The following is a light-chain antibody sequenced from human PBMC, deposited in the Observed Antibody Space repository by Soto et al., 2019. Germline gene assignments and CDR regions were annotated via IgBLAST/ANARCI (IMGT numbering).Light chain of an antibody. CDR2: SNN. J-gene: IGLJ2*01. CDR3: AAWDDRLNGVV. Sequence: QSVVTQPPSASGTPGQRVSIACSGSSSNIGSNTVSWYQQLPGTAPKLLIYSNNQRPSGVPDRFSGSKSGTSASLAFSGLQSEDEADYYCAAWDDRLNGVVFGGGTKLT. V-gene: IGLV1-44*01. CDR1: SSNIGSNT.